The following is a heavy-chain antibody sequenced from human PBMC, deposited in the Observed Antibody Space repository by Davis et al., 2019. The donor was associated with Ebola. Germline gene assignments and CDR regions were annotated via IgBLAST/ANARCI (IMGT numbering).Heavy chain of an antibody. CDR2: ISTYNGNT. V-gene: IGHV1-18*01. CDR3: ARDKSNGGRLDY. J-gene: IGHJ4*02. D-gene: IGHD2-8*01. Sequence: ASVKVSCKASGGTFTNFAINWVRQAPGQGLEWMGWISTYNGNTNYARKVQGRVTMTTDTSTSTAYMELRTLRSDDTAVYYCARDKSNGGRLDYWGQGTLVTVSS. CDR1: GGTFTNFA.